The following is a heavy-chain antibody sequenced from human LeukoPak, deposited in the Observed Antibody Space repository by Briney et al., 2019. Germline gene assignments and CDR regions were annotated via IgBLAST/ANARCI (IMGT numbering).Heavy chain of an antibody. CDR1: GFTFSSYE. CDR3: ASDSGYDHHGLFDY. V-gene: IGHV3-30*04. CDR2: ISYDGTNK. Sequence: GGSLRLSCAASGFTFSSYEMNWVRQAPGKGLEWVAVISYDGTNKNYADSVKGRFTISRDNSKNTLYLQMNSLRAEDTAVYYCASDSGYDHHGLFDYWGQGTLVTVSS. J-gene: IGHJ4*02. D-gene: IGHD5-12*01.